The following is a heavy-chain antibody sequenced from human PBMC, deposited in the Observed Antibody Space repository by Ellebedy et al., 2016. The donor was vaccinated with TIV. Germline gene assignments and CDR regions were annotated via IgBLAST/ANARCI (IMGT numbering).Heavy chain of an antibody. CDR3: ARDLGDY. V-gene: IGHV4-39*07. J-gene: IGHJ4*02. Sequence: SETLSLTCTVSGGSISSSSYYWGWIRQPPGKGLEWIGSIYYSGSTYYNPSLKSRVTISVDTSKNQFSLKLSSVTAADTAVYYCARDLGDYWGQGTLVTVSS. CDR1: GGSISSSSYY. CDR2: IYYSGST. D-gene: IGHD7-27*01.